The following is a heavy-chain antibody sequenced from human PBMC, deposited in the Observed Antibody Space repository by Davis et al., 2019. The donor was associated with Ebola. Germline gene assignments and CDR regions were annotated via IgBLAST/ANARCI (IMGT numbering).Heavy chain of an antibody. Sequence: PGGSLRLSCAASGFTFSSYSMNWVRQAPGKGLEWVSSISSSSSYIYYADSVKGRFTISRDNAKNSLYLQMNSLRAEDTAVYYCARDLHFGVDTISFDYWGQGTLVTVSS. CDR1: GFTFSSYS. CDR2: ISSSSSYI. V-gene: IGHV3-21*01. D-gene: IGHD3-3*01. J-gene: IGHJ4*02. CDR3: ARDLHFGVDTISFDY.